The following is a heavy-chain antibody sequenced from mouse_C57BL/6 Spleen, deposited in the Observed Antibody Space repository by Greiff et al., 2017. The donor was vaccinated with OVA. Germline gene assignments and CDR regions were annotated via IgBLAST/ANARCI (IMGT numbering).Heavy chain of an antibody. CDR1: GFTFSDYG. V-gene: IGHV5-17*01. J-gene: IGHJ2*01. D-gene: IGHD2-3*01. Sequence: EVQVVESGGGLVKPGGSLKLSCAASGFTFSDYGMHWVRQAPEKGLEWVAYISSGSSTFYYADTVKGRITISRDNATNTLVLQMTSLRSEDTAMDYCARGGWLLTLYFDYWGQGTTLTVSS. CDR2: ISSGSSTF. CDR3: ARGGWLLTLYFDY.